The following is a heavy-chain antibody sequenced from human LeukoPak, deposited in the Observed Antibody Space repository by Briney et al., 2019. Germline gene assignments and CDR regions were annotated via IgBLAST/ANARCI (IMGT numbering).Heavy chain of an antibody. J-gene: IGHJ4*02. CDR1: GSPLSSNA. D-gene: IGHD5-12*01. V-gene: IGHV3-23*01. CDR2: ISGGGGST. Sequence: GGSRSLSWPAPGSPLSSNAMSGFAQAPGKGLEWVSAISGGGGSTSYADSVKGRFTISRDNSKNTLYLQMNSLRAEDTAVNYCAKDTRYSGPGGEDYWGQGSLVTVSS. CDR3: AKDTRYSGPGGEDY.